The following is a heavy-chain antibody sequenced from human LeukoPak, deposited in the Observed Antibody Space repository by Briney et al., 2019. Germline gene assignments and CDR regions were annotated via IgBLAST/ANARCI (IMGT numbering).Heavy chain of an antibody. V-gene: IGHV3-23*01. CDR2: IGGSGGGT. D-gene: IGHD6-19*01. Sequence: GGTLRLSCAASGFTFSSYGMSWVRQAPGKGLEWVSAIGGSGGGTYYADSVKGRFTISRDNSKNTLYLQMNSLRAEDTAVYYCAKRGSGWYEDYYYYMDVWGKGTTVTISS. J-gene: IGHJ6*03. CDR1: GFTFSSYG. CDR3: AKRGSGWYEDYYYYMDV.